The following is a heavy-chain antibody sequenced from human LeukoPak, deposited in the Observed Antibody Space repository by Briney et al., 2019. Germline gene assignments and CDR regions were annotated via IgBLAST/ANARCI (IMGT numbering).Heavy chain of an antibody. Sequence: SQTLSLTCTVSGGSISNVYDYWGWIRQPPGKGLEWIGTTYYSGTAYYNPSLKSRVTISVDTSKNQFSLNLSSVTAADTAVDYCARRGGGYSIWGYFDYWGQGALVTASS. CDR3: ARRGGGYSIWGYFDY. J-gene: IGHJ4*02. V-gene: IGHV4-39*01. CDR2: TYYSGTA. D-gene: IGHD5-12*01. CDR1: GGSISNVYDY.